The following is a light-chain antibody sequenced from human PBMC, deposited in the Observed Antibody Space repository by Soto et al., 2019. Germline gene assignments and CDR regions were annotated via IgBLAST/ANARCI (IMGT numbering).Light chain of an antibody. J-gene: IGLJ1*01. CDR2: DND. Sequence: QSVLTQPPSVSAAPGQNVTNSSSGSISNTGVNYVSWYQQLAGTAPKLLIYDNDKRPSGIPDRFSGSKSGTSATLGITGLQTGDEVDSYSGARHNSLSAGVSGTGTKLTV. CDR3: GARHNSLSAGV. V-gene: IGLV1-51*01. CDR1: ISNTGVNY.